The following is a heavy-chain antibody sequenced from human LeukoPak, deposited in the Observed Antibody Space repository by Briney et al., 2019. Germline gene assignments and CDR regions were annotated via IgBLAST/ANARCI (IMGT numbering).Heavy chain of an antibody. CDR1: GGSFSGYY. CDR3: ARGWDVVVIAPFDY. J-gene: IGHJ4*02. D-gene: IGHD2-21*01. Sequence: SETLSLTCAVYGGSFSGYYWSWIRQPPGKGLEWIGEINHSGSTNYNPSLKSRVTISVDTSKSQFSLKLSSVTAADTAVYYCARGWDVVVIAPFDYWGQGTLVTVSS. CDR2: INHSGST. V-gene: IGHV4-34*01.